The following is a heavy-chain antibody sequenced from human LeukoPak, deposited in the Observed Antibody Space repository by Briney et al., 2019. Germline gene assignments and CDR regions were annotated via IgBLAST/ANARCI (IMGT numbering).Heavy chain of an antibody. D-gene: IGHD1-26*01. CDR2: ISYDGSNK. V-gene: IGHV3-30*04. CDR1: GFTFSSYA. J-gene: IGHJ5*02. Sequence: GGSLRLSCAASGFTFSSYAMHWVRQAPGKGLEWVAVISYDGSNKYYADSVKGRFTISRDNSKNTLYLQMNSLRAEDTAVYYCAKDRVVGATGNWFDPWGQGTLVTVSS. CDR3: AKDRVVGATGNWFDP.